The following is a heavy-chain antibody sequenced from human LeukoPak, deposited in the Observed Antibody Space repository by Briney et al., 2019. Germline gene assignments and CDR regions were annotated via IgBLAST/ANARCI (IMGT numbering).Heavy chain of an antibody. D-gene: IGHD6-13*01. CDR1: EFSVGSNY. J-gene: IGHJ4*02. V-gene: IGHV3-53*01. CDR2: IYSGGST. CDR3: VKFKVDYSSSWYTEDKYYFDY. Sequence: TGGSLRLSCAASEFSVGSNYMTWVRQAPGKGLEWVSLIYSGGSTYYADSVKGRFTISRDNSKNTLYLQMNSLRAEDTAVYYCVKFKVDYSSSWYTEDKYYFDYWGQGTLVTVSS.